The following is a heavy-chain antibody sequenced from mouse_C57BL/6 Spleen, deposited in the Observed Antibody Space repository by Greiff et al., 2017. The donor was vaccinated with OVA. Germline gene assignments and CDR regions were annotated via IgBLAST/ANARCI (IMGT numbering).Heavy chain of an antibody. D-gene: IGHD4-1*01. Sequence: QVTLKERGPGILQPSQTLSLTCSFSGFSLSTSGMGVSWIRQPSGMGLEWLAHIYWDDDKRYNPSLKSRLTISKDTSRNQVFLKITSVDTADTATTYYGRYGSWDDAKDYWGQGASATGAS. V-gene: IGHV8-12*01. CDR3: GRYGSWDDAKDY. CDR1: GFSLSTSGMG. J-gene: IGHJ4*01. CDR2: IYWDDDK.